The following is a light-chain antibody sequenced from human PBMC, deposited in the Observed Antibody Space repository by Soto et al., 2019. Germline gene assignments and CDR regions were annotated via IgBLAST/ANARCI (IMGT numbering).Light chain of an antibody. Sequence: QSALPQPPSASGSPGQSATISCPGTSSDVGGYNYVSWYQQHPGEAPKLMIYDVSQRPSGVPDRFSGSKSGTSGSLAISGLQSGDEAEYFCAAWDESLNGFVFGAGTKVTVL. J-gene: IGLJ1*01. CDR2: DVS. CDR3: AAWDESLNGFV. V-gene: IGLV2-8*01. CDR1: SSDVGGYNY.